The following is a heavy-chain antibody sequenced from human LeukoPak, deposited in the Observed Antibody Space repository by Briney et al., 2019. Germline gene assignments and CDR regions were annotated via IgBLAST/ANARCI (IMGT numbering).Heavy chain of an antibody. CDR1: GGSISSYY. CDR3: ARYDSDNSSGYYYYFDY. D-gene: IGHD3-22*01. CDR2: IYYSGRT. J-gene: IGHJ4*02. Sequence: PSETLSLTCTVSGGSISSYYWSWIRQPPGKGLEWIGYIYYSGRTNYNPSLKSRVTISVDTSKNQFSLKLSSVTAADTAVYYCARYDSDNSSGYYYYFDYWGQGTLVTVSS. V-gene: IGHV4-59*01.